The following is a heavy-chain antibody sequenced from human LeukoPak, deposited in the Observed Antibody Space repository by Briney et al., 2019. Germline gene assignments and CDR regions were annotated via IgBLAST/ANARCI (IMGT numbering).Heavy chain of an antibody. D-gene: IGHD6-13*01. CDR1: GGSFSGYY. CDR3: ARGLGIAAAGPPDY. Sequence: SETLSLTCAVYGGSFSGYYWSWIRQPPGKGLEWIGEINHSGSTNYNPSLKSRVTISVDTSKNQFSLKLSSVTAADTAVCYCARGLGIAAAGPPDYWGQGTLVTVSS. J-gene: IGHJ4*02. CDR2: INHSGST. V-gene: IGHV4-34*01.